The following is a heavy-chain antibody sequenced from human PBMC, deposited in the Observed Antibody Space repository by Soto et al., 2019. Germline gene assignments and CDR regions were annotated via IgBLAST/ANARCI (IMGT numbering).Heavy chain of an antibody. Sequence: GESLKISCKGSTYSFTKHWIAWVRQMPGKGLEWMGIIYPGDSDTRYSPSFQGQVTISVDKSITTAYLQWSSLKASDTAMYYCTTLLTTRIKGVNSDYWGQGTLVTVSS. V-gene: IGHV5-51*01. J-gene: IGHJ4*02. CDR2: IYPGDSDT. CDR1: TYSFTKHW. CDR3: TTLLTTRIKGVNSDY. D-gene: IGHD1-20*01.